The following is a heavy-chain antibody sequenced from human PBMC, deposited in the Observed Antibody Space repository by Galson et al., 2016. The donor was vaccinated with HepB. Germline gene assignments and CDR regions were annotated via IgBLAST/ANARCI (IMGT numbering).Heavy chain of an antibody. J-gene: IGHJ3*02. D-gene: IGHD6-19*01. V-gene: IGHV3-23*01. CDR2: VGTGHFT. CDR1: GFTFTDYP. Sequence: SLRLSCATSGFTFTDYPMTWVRQAPGKGLEWVSTVGTGHFTHYADSVKGRFIVSRDNSENTLYLQMNRLRADDTALYFCAREGYSSGHCGAFDIWGRGTVVAVSS. CDR3: AREGYSSGHCGAFDI.